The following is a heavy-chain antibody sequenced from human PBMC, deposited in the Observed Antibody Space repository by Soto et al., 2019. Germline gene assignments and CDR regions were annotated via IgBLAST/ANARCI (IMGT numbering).Heavy chain of an antibody. CDR3: ARRENCITTSCYYYFDY. J-gene: IGHJ4*02. D-gene: IGHD2-2*01. Sequence: SETLSLTCTVSSGSISSTTYYWGWVRQPPGKGLEWIGSIYYTGIAYYNPSLKSRVTISIDTSKNQFSLKLSSVTAADTAVYYCARRENCITTSCYYYFDYWGQGALVTVSS. V-gene: IGHV4-39*01. CDR2: IYYTGIA. CDR1: SGSISSTTYY.